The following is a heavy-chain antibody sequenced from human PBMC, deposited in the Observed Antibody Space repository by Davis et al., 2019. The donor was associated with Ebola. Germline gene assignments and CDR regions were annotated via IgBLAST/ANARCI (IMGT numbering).Heavy chain of an antibody. V-gene: IGHV4-34*01. CDR1: GGSFSGYY. D-gene: IGHD4-11*01. CDR3: ARDSRGPSYSNYVGRYFQH. CDR2: ITHSGST. J-gene: IGHJ1*01. Sequence: PSETLSLTCAVYGGSFSGYYWSWIRQPPGKGLEWIGEITHSGSTNYNPSLKSRVTISVDTSKNQFSLKLSSVTAADTAVYYCARDSRGPSYSNYVGRYFQHWGQGTLVTVSS.